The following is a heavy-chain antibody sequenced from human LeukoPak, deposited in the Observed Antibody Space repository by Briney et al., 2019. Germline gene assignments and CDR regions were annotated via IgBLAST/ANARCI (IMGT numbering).Heavy chain of an antibody. D-gene: IGHD2-21*02. J-gene: IGHJ4*02. Sequence: GESLKISCKASGYSFNSYWIAWVRQMPGKGLEWMGIIYPGDSDTRYSPSFQGQVTISADKSISTAYLQWSSLKASDTAMYYCARLRLGGDWGSPYYFDYWGQGTLVTVSS. CDR3: ARLRLGGDWGSPYYFDY. CDR2: IYPGDSDT. V-gene: IGHV5-51*01. CDR1: GYSFNSYW.